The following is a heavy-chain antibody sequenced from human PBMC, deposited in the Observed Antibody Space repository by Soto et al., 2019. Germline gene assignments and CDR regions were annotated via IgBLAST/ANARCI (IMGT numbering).Heavy chain of an antibody. CDR1: GGSISSGDYY. V-gene: IGHV4-30-4*01. Sequence: SETLSLTCTVSGGSISSGDYYWSWIRQPPGKGLEWIGYIYYSGSTYYNPSLKSRVTISVDTSKNQFSLKLSSVTAADTAVYYCARDGELSSDYYYYGMDVWGQGTTVTVSS. J-gene: IGHJ6*02. D-gene: IGHD3-16*02. CDR3: ARDGELSSDYYYYGMDV. CDR2: IYYSGST.